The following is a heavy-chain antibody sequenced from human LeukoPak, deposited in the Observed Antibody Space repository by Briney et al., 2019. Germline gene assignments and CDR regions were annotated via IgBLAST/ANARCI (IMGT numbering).Heavy chain of an antibody. Sequence: PSETLSLTCTVSGGSISSSSYYWGWIRQPPGKGLEWIGSIYYSGSTYYNPSLKSRVTMSVDTSKNQFSLKLSSVTAADTAVYYCAREASSWYVDYWGQGTLVTVSS. V-gene: IGHV4-39*07. D-gene: IGHD6-13*01. CDR2: IYYSGST. CDR1: GGSISSSSYY. J-gene: IGHJ4*02. CDR3: AREASSWYVDY.